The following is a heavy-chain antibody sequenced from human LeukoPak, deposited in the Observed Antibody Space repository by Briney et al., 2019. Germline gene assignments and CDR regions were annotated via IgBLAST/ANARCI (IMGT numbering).Heavy chain of an antibody. CDR3: ARDVAAADY. J-gene: IGHJ4*02. CDR2: INHSGST. D-gene: IGHD6-13*01. V-gene: IGHV4-34*01. CDR1: GGSFSGYY. Sequence: PSETLSLTCAVYGGSFSGYYWSWIRQPPGKGLEWIGEINHSGSTNYNPSLKSRVTISVDTSKNQFSLKLSSVTAADTAVYYCARDVAAADYWGQGTLVTVSS.